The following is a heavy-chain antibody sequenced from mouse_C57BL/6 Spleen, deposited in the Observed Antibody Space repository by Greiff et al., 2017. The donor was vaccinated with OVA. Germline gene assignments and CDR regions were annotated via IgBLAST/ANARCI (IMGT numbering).Heavy chain of an antibody. CDR2: IHPNSGCT. CDR3: DRGDSSGPYFDY. V-gene: IGHV1-64*01. Sequence: VQLQQPGAELVKPGASVKLSCKASGYTFTSYWMHWVKQRPGQGLEWIGMIHPNSGCTNYNEKFKSKATLTVAKSSSTAYMQLRSLPSEDSAVYYYDRGDSSGPYFDYWGQGTTLTVSS. CDR1: GYTFTSYW. D-gene: IGHD3-2*02. J-gene: IGHJ2*01.